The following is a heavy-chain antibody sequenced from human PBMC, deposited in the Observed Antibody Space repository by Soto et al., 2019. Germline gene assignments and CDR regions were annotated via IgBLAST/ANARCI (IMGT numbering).Heavy chain of an antibody. V-gene: IGHV4-4*02. CDR3: ARELVAARIFDY. Sequence: QVQLQESGPGLVKPSGTLSLTCAVSGGSISSSNWWSWVRQPPGTGLEWIGEIYHSGSTNYNPSLKSRVTISVDKSKYQFYLKLTSVTAADTAVYYCARELVAARIFDYWCQGTLVTVSS. CDR1: GGSISSSNW. CDR2: IYHSGST. J-gene: IGHJ4*02. D-gene: IGHD6-6*01.